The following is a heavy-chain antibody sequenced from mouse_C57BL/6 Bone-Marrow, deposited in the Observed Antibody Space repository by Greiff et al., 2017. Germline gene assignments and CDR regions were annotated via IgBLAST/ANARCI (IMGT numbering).Heavy chain of an antibody. CDR3: ASERAYYVLAY. CDR1: GFTFSSYA. V-gene: IGHV5-4*01. D-gene: IGHD1-1*01. Sequence: EVQLVESGGGLVKPGGSLKLSCAASGFTFSSYAMSWVRQTPEKRLEWVATISDGGSYTDYPDNVKGRVTISRDNAKNTLYLQMSHRKSEDTAMYYFASERAYYVLAYWGQGTLVTVSA. CDR2: ISDGGSYT. J-gene: IGHJ3*01.